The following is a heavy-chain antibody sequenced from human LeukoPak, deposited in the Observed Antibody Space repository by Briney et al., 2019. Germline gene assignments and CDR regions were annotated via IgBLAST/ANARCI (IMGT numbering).Heavy chain of an antibody. V-gene: IGHV3-23*01. D-gene: IGHD3-22*01. CDR3: AKDRTMIVVVIVQFDY. Sequence: GGSLRLSCTASGFTVSSNYMSWVRQAPGKGLEWVSAISGSGGSTYYADSVKGRFTISRDNSKNTLYLQMNCLRAEDTAVYYCAKDRTMIVVVIVQFDYWGQGTLVTVSS. J-gene: IGHJ4*02. CDR1: GFTVSSNY. CDR2: ISGSGGST.